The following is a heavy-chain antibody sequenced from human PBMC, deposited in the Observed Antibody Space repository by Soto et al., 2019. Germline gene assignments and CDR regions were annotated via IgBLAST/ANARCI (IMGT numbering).Heavy chain of an antibody. CDR2: IFYAGDT. CDR1: GESIATGAFY. Sequence: LSLTCTVSGESIATGAFYWSWIRLQSGKGPEWIGSIFYAGDTYYNPSLKSRVEISLDGSQNQFSLNLRSVTAADTAVYYCAREGDYRTWFEPWGPGTLVTVS. CDR3: AREGDYRTWFEP. V-gene: IGHV4-31*03. D-gene: IGHD4-17*01. J-gene: IGHJ5*02.